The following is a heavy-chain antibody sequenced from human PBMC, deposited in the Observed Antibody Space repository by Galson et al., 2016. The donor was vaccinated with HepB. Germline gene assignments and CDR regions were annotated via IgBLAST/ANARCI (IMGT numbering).Heavy chain of an antibody. V-gene: IGHV3-21*01. Sequence: KGLELVSSITSDGCYTYYADSARGRFTISRDNAQNSLYLQMNSLRAEDTAVYYCARGPPPSYGMDVWGQGTTVTVAS. CDR2: ITSDGCYT. CDR3: ARGPPPSYGMDV. J-gene: IGHJ6*02.